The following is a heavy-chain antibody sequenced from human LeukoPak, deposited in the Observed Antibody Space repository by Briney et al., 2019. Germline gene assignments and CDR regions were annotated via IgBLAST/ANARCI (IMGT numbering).Heavy chain of an antibody. D-gene: IGHD3-10*01. J-gene: IGHJ4*02. CDR2: IKQDGSET. CDR3: ARAYGSGNNIDY. V-gene: IGHV3-7*04. CDR1: GFTFTNNF. Sequence: GGSLRLSCAASGFTFTNNFMSWVRQVPGKGLEWVANIKQDGSETTYADSVRGRFTIFRDNAKDSVYLQMNSLRAEDTAVYYCARAYGSGNNIDYWGQGTLVTVSS.